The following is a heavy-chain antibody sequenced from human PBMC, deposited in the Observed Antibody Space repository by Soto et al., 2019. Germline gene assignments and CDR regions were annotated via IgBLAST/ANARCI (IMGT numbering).Heavy chain of an antibody. V-gene: IGHV3-33*06. Sequence: QVQLVESGGGVVQPGRSLRLSCAASGFTFSSYGMNWVRQAPGKGLEWVAIIWFDGTEEHYADSVKGRFTISRDNFKNTLSLQMNSLRAEDTAVYYCAKSSTSAYSPHLDYWGQGTLVTVSS. CDR1: GFTFSSYG. D-gene: IGHD3-22*01. CDR3: AKSSTSAYSPHLDY. CDR2: IWFDGTEE. J-gene: IGHJ4*02.